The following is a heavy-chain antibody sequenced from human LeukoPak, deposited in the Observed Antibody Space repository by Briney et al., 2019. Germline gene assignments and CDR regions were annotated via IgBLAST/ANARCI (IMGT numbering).Heavy chain of an antibody. J-gene: IGHJ6*03. V-gene: IGHV4-61*02. CDR1: GGSVSSGSYS. CDR2: IYTSGTT. Sequence: SETLPLTCTVSGGSVSSGSYSWSWIRQPAGKGLEWIGRIYTSGTTNHNPSLKSRVTISEDTSKNQFSLKLSSVTAADTAVYYCARARAGRDNYYYYYYMDVWGKGTTVTISS. D-gene: IGHD2-15*01. CDR3: ARARAGRDNYYYYYYMDV.